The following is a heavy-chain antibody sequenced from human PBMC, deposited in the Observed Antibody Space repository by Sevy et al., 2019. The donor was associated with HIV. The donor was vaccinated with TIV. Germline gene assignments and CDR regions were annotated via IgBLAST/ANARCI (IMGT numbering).Heavy chain of an antibody. CDR2: VYHTGST. CDR3: AREPYFFDKSGYYWDY. J-gene: IGHJ4*02. D-gene: IGHD3-22*01. V-gene: IGHV4-61*01. CDR1: GVSVSSDTYY. Sequence: SENLSLTCAVSGVSVSSDTYYWSWIRQPPGKGLEWIGYVYHTGSTNYSPSFKSRVTISVDTSKNQFSLRLFSVAAADTAVYYSAREPYFFDKSGYYWDYWGQGALVTVSS.